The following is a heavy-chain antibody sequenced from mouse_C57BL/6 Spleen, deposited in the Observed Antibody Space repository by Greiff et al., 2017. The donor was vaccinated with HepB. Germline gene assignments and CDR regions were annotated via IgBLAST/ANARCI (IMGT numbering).Heavy chain of an antibody. Sequence: VQVVESGAELVKPGASVKISCKASGYAFSSYWMNWVKQRPGKGLEWIGQIYPGDGDTNYNGKFKGKATLTADKSSSTAYMQLSSLTSEDSAVYFCAREGVTTVVAHYFDYWGQGTTLTVSS. CDR1: GYAFSSYW. CDR3: AREGVTTVVAHYFDY. V-gene: IGHV1-80*01. J-gene: IGHJ2*01. D-gene: IGHD1-1*01. CDR2: IYPGDGDT.